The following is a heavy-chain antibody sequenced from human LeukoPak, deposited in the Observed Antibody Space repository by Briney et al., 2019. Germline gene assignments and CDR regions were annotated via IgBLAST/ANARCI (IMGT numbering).Heavy chain of an antibody. D-gene: IGHD6-19*01. CDR1: GGSISSYY. CDR2: IYYSGST. V-gene: IGHV4-59*08. J-gene: IGHJ4*02. Sequence: PSETLSLTCTVSGGSISSYYWSWIRQPPGKGLEWIGYIYYSGSTNYNPSLKSRVTISVDTSKNHFSLKLTSVTAGDTAVYYCARRWPRLGYFDYWGQGTLVTVSS. CDR3: ARRWPRLGYFDY.